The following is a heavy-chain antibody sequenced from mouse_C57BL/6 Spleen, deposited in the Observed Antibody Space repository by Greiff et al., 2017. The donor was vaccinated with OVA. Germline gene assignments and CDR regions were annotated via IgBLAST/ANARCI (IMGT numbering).Heavy chain of an antibody. CDR1: GYTFTSYW. V-gene: IGHV1-64*01. Sequence: QVQLQQPGAELVKPGASVKLSCKASGYTFTSYWMHWVKQRPGQGLEWIGMIHPNSGSTNYNEKFKSKATLTVDKSSSTAYMQRSSLTSEDSAVYYCARSPYGNYIAYWGQGTLVTVSA. CDR2: IHPNSGST. J-gene: IGHJ3*01. D-gene: IGHD2-1*01. CDR3: ARSPYGNYIAY.